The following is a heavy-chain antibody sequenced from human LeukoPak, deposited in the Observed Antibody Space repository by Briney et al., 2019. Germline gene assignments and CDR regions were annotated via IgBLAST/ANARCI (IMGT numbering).Heavy chain of an antibody. D-gene: IGHD4-23*01. CDR3: ARGRFDGNYYFDY. CDR2: LQCGGKT. V-gene: IGHV4-38-2*02. Sequence: SETLSLTCTVSGYSISSGYYCVWIRQAPGKGLEWIRRLQCGGKTYNDPSLKRRDTISLDTPEIQFSLKLTSMTAADTAVYYCARGRFDGNYYFDYWGQGTLVAVSS. CDR1: GYSISSGYY. J-gene: IGHJ4*02.